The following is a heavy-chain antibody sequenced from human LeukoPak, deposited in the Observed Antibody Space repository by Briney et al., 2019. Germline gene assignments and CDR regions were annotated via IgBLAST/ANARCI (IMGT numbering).Heavy chain of an antibody. CDR1: GITFSTYA. CDR2: MSYDGNNK. J-gene: IGHJ4*02. CDR3: ARDLGGNDSI. V-gene: IGHV3-30-3*01. D-gene: IGHD5-12*01. Sequence: GGSLRLSRAASGITFSTYAMHWVRQAPGKGLEWVAVMSYDGNNKYYADSVRGRFTISRDNSKNTLYLQMNSLRPEDTAVYYCARDLGGNDSIWGQGTLVTVSS.